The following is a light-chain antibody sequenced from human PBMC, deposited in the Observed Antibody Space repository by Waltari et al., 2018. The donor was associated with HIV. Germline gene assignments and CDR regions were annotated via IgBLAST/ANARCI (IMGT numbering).Light chain of an antibody. J-gene: IGLJ3*02. Sequence: QSVLTQPPSASGTPGQRVTISCSGSSSNIGSNAVNWYQQLPGTAPKLLIYSDNQRPSGVPARFSASTSATSASLAISALQSADEANYYCAAWDDSLNGPLFGGGTKLTVL. CDR3: AAWDDSLNGPL. CDR1: SSNIGSNA. V-gene: IGLV1-44*01. CDR2: SDN.